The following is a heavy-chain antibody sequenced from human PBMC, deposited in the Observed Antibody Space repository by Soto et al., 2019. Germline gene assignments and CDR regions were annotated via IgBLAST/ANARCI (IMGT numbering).Heavy chain of an antibody. CDR3: ARVAAAGRGTHY. J-gene: IGHJ4*02. CDR1: GFTFSSHW. V-gene: IGHV3-7*04. D-gene: IGHD6-13*01. Sequence: EVQLVESGGGLVQPGGSLRLSCEASGFTFSSHWMYWVRQAPGKGLEWVATITQDGSNQYYVDSVKGRFTISRDNSKNSLFLQMNSLRAEDTAVYSCARVAAAGRGTHYWGPGTLVTVSS. CDR2: ITQDGSNQ.